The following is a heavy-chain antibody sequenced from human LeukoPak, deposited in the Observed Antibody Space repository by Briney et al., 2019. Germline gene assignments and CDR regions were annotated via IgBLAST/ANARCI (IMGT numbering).Heavy chain of an antibody. CDR1: GYTFTSYG. Sequence: ASVKVSCKASGYTFTSYGISWVRQAPGQGLEWMGWISAYNGNTNYAQKLQGRVTMTTDTSTSTAYVELSSLRSEDTAVYYCVRDYDISGPQKNFFDYWGQGTLVTVSS. CDR2: ISAYNGNT. CDR3: VRDYDISGPQKNFFDY. D-gene: IGHD3-22*01. V-gene: IGHV1-18*01. J-gene: IGHJ4*02.